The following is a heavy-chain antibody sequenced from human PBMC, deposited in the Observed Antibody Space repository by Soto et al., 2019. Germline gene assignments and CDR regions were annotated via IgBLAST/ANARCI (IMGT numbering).Heavy chain of an antibody. CDR2: IYWDDDR. D-gene: IGHD4-17*01. Sequence: QITLKESGPTLVKPTQTLTLTCSFSGFSLNNNGVGVGWIRQPPGKALEWLAVIYWDDDRRYSPSLKNRLTITKDTSINQVVLTMTNMDPVDTATYFCAHTDTVTTPGRWFDPWGQGTPVTVSS. V-gene: IGHV2-5*02. J-gene: IGHJ5*02. CDR3: AHTDTVTTPGRWFDP. CDR1: GFSLNNNGVG.